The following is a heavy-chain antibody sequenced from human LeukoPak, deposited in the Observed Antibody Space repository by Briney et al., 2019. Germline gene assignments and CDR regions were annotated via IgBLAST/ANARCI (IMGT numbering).Heavy chain of an antibody. D-gene: IGHD5-24*01. Sequence: NSSETLSLTCTASGDSISSRSYYWGWIRQSPGKGLEWIGSVYYSGRTYYSPSLRSRVTISIDTSKNQFSLNLISVTAADTAVYYCASHGGYNPFDYWGQGTLVTVSS. V-gene: IGHV4-39*01. CDR3: ASHGGYNPFDY. J-gene: IGHJ4*02. CDR1: GDSISSRSYY. CDR2: VYYSGRT.